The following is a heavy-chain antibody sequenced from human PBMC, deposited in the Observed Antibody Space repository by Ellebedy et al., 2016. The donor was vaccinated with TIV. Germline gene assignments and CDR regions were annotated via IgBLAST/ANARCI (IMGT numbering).Heavy chain of an antibody. CDR3: ARPKKKTGTIYRRGDYDYYILDV. Sequence: MPGGSLRLSCTVSGGSIKSGNDYWGWIRQPPGKGLDWIGVIYYTGSTYYNPSLKSRVTISVDTSKNQFSLKLSSVTAADTAVYYCARPKKKTGTIYRRGDYDYYILDVWGQGTTVTVSS. J-gene: IGHJ6*02. CDR2: IYYTGST. CDR1: GGSIKSGNDY. V-gene: IGHV4-39*01. D-gene: IGHD1-7*01.